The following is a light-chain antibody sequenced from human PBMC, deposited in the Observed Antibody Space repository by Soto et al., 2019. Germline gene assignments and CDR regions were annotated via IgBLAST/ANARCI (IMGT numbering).Light chain of an antibody. CDR1: QDISDY. Sequence: DIQMTQSPSSLSASVGDRVTITCQASQDISDYLNWYHQKPGKAPKFLIYDASYLETGVPSRFSGSGSGTDFTFTISSLQPEDIGTYYCQQYQSLPFTCGPGTTVDIK. CDR2: DAS. CDR3: QQYQSLPFT. J-gene: IGKJ3*01. V-gene: IGKV1-33*01.